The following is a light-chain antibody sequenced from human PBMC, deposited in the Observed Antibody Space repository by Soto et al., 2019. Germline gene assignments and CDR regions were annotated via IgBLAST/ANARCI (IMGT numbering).Light chain of an antibody. Sequence: DVQMTQSPSSLFASIGDRVTITCRASQTISNYLNWYRQKPGKAPELLIYAASSLHSGVPSRFSGSGSGTDFTLTISSLQPEDFATDSCQQSNFFPWTFGQGTKVDIK. CDR1: QTISNY. CDR2: AAS. CDR3: QQSNFFPWT. J-gene: IGKJ1*01. V-gene: IGKV1-39*01.